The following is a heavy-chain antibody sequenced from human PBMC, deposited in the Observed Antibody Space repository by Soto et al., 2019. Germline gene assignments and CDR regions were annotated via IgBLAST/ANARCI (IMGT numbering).Heavy chain of an antibody. D-gene: IGHD3-16*01. CDR2: INTYNGNT. J-gene: IGHJ6*02. Sequence: QVQLVQSGAEVKNPGASVKVSCKASGYTFTRYGIGWARQAPGQGLEWMGWINTYNGNTNYAQNVQGRVTLTTDTSTSTAYTELRSLRSTDTAIYYCAMVDVYVTPSPQDVWGQGTTVIVSS. CDR1: GYTFTRYG. V-gene: IGHV1-18*01. CDR3: AMVDVYVTPSPQDV.